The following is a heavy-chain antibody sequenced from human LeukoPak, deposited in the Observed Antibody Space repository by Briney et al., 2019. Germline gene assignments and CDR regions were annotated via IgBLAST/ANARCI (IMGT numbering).Heavy chain of an antibody. J-gene: IGHJ4*02. CDR1: GFTFSSYS. Sequence: PGGSLRLSCAASGFTFSSYSMNWVRQAPGKGLEWVSVIYSGGSTYYADSVKGRPTISRDNSKNTLYLEMNSLRAEDTAVYYCVKSRRVGANQRGLFDYWGQGTLVTVSP. CDR3: VKSRRVGANQRGLFDY. V-gene: IGHV3-53*01. D-gene: IGHD1-26*01. CDR2: IYSGGST.